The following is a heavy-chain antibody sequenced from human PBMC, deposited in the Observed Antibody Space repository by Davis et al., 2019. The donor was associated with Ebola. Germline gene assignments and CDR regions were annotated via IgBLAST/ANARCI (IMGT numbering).Heavy chain of an antibody. J-gene: IGHJ4*02. Sequence: GGSLRLSCAASGFTFSSYGMHWVRQAPGKGLEWVAVIWYDGSNKYYADSVKGRFTISRDNSKNTLYLQMNSLRAEDTAVYYCARSPYYYDSSGYYPHYFDYWGQGTLVTVSS. CDR3: ARSPYYYDSSGYYPHYFDY. D-gene: IGHD3-22*01. V-gene: IGHV3-33*01. CDR2: IWYDGSNK. CDR1: GFTFSSYG.